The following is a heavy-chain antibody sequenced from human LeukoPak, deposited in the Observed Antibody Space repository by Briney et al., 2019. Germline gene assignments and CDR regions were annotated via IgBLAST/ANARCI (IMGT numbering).Heavy chain of an antibody. CDR2: INSDGSSI. D-gene: IGHD5-12*01. V-gene: IGHV3-74*03. CDR1: GFTFSSYW. J-gene: IGHJ4*02. Sequence: GGSLRLSCAASGFTFSSYWMHWVRQAPGKGLVWVSRINSDGSSITYADSVKGRFTISRDNAKTTLYLQMNSLRVEDTAVYYCAREGRVSGYDFDCWGQGTLVTVSS. CDR3: AREGRVSGYDFDC.